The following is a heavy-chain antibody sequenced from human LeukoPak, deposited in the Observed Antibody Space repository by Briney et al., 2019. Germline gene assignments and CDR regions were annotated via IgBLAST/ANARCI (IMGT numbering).Heavy chain of an antibody. Sequence: GGSLRLSCAASGFTFSSYSMNWVRQAPGKELEWVSSISSSSSYIYYADSVKGRFTISRDNAKNSLYLQMNSLRAEDTAVYYCARHLKLIAGNIDYWGQGTLVTVSS. CDR2: ISSSSSYI. V-gene: IGHV3-21*01. D-gene: IGHD6-13*01. CDR3: ARHLKLIAGNIDY. CDR1: GFTFSSYS. J-gene: IGHJ4*02.